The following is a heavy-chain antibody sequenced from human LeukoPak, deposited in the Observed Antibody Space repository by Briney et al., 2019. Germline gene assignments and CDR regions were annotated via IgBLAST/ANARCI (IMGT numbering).Heavy chain of an antibody. Sequence: GGSLRLSCAASGFTFSDYYMSWIRQAPGKGLAGVSYISISGTTIYYTDSVKGRFTISRENDKNSLYLQMNSLRAEDTAVYYCARQDYGDSDAFDIWGQGTMVTVSS. CDR2: ISISGTTI. CDR3: ARQDYGDSDAFDI. J-gene: IGHJ3*02. V-gene: IGHV3-11*04. CDR1: GFTFSDYY. D-gene: IGHD4-17*01.